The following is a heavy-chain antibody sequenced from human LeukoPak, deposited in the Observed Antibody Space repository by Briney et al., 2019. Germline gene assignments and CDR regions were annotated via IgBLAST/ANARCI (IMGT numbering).Heavy chain of an antibody. CDR3: ARRSTSFNYAMDV. J-gene: IGHJ6*02. V-gene: IGHV4-59*08. D-gene: IGHD2/OR15-2a*01. Sequence: SETLSLTCTVSGGSFTGYYWSWIRQPPGKGLEWIGYVFYSGSTNYNPSLKSRVTISLDTSKNRFSLNLSSVTAADTAVYYCARRSTSFNYAMDVWGQGTTVTVSS. CDR1: GGSFTGYY. CDR2: VFYSGST.